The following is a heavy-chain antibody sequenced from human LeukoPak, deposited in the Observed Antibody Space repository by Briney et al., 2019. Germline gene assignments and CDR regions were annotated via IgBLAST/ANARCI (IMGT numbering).Heavy chain of an antibody. D-gene: IGHD2-21*01. CDR1: GFAFSSYG. V-gene: IGHV3-30*18. Sequence: GGSLRLSCAASGFAFSSYGMHWIRQSPDKGLEWVAVILYDGIDKYYADSVKGRFTISRDNSKNTLYLQMNSLRTEDTAVYYCVKPQYCGDRCSNWYDPWGQGTLVIVSS. J-gene: IGHJ5*02. CDR2: ILYDGIDK. CDR3: VKPQYCGDRCSNWYDP.